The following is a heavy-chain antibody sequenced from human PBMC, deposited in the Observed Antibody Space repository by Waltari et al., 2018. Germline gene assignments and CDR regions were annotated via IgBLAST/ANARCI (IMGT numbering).Heavy chain of an antibody. J-gene: IGHJ4*02. V-gene: IGHV4-61*02. CDR1: GGSISRRRYY. CDR3: ARSLYCSSTSGYKGVFDY. D-gene: IGHD2-2*02. CDR2: IYTSGST. Sequence: QVQLQESGPGLVKPSQTLSLTCTVSGGSISRRRYYWIWIRQPAGKGLEWSGRIYTSGSTHYPPHLKSRVTISVVTPKTQSSLKLSAVTSADTAVDDCARSLYCSSTSGYKGVFDYWGQGTLVTVSS.